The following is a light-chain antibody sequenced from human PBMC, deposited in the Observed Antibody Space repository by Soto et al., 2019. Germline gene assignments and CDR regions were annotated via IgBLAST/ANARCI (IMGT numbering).Light chain of an antibody. CDR2: EVS. CDR1: SSDVGGYNY. CDR3: SSCTSSSTRV. V-gene: IGLV2-14*01. J-gene: IGLJ1*01. Sequence: QSALTQPASVSGSPGQSITISCTGTSSDVGGYNYVSWYQQHPGKAPKLMINEVSNRPSGVSNRFSGSKSGNTASLTISGLQAEDEADYYCSSCTSSSTRVFATGTKLTVL.